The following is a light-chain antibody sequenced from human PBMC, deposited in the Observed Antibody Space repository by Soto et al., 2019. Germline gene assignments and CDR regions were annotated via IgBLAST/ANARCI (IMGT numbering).Light chain of an antibody. CDR1: QSVGDY. CDR2: DAS. CDR3: QQRLKLVT. J-gene: IGKJ4*01. Sequence: EIVLTQSPATLSLSPGERATLSCRASQSVGDYLAWYQRKPGQPPRLLIYDASKMATVIPARFSGSGSGTDFTLTISSLEPEDFALYYCQQRLKLVTFGGETEVEIK. V-gene: IGKV3-11*01.